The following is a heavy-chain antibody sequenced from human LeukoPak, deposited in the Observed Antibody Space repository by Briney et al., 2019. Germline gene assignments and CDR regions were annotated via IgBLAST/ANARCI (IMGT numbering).Heavy chain of an antibody. CDR3: ARAVYRSGGYYFDY. CDR1: GFTFSSYG. Sequence: AGGSLRLSCAASGFTFSSYGMHWVRQAPGKGLEWVAVISYDGSDKNYADSVKGRFTISRDNSKNTLYLQMNSLRADDTAVYYCARAVYRSGGYYFDYWGQGTLVIVSS. CDR2: ISYDGSDK. D-gene: IGHD6-19*01. V-gene: IGHV3-30*19. J-gene: IGHJ4*02.